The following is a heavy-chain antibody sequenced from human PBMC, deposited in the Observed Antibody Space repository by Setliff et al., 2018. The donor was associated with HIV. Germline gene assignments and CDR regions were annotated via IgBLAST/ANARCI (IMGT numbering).Heavy chain of an antibody. CDR1: GLTFTDYW. V-gene: IGHV5-51*01. CDR3: ATLVGTNGVVWFDP. Sequence: GESLKISCKGSGLTFTDYWIGWVRQMPEKGLEWMGIIYPDDSDTRYSPSFQGQVTLSADKSINTTYLQWSSLKASDTAMYYCATLVGTNGVVWFDPWGQGTLVTVSS. J-gene: IGHJ5*01. D-gene: IGHD1-26*01. CDR2: IYPDDSDT.